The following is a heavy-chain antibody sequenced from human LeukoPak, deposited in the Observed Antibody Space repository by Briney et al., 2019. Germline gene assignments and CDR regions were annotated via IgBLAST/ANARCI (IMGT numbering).Heavy chain of an antibody. CDR2: IYPGESDN. CDR1: GYSFTSYW. Sequence: QGESLKISCKGSGYSFTSYWIGRVRQMPGKGLEWMGVIYPGESDNCYSPSFQGQVTISADKSISSAYLQWSILNASDTAMYYCATQPSYYDILTGYPSYGMDVWGKGTTVTVSS. V-gene: IGHV5-51*01. D-gene: IGHD3-9*01. J-gene: IGHJ6*04. CDR3: ATQPSYYDILTGYPSYGMDV.